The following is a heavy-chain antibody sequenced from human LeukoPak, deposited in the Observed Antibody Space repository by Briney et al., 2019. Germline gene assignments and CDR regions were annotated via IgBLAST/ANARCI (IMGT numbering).Heavy chain of an antibody. D-gene: IGHD6-19*01. J-gene: IGHJ3*02. Sequence: SETLSLTCTVSGGSISSYYWSWIRQPAGKGLEWIGRIYTSGSTNYNPSLKSRVTMSVDASKNQFSLKLSSVTAADTAVYYCARHPSSGWYTYAFDIWGQGTMVTVSS. CDR2: IYTSGST. V-gene: IGHV4-4*07. CDR3: ARHPSSGWYTYAFDI. CDR1: GGSISSYY.